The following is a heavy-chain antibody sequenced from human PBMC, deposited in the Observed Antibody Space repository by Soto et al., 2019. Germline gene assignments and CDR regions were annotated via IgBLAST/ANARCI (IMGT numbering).Heavy chain of an antibody. V-gene: IGHV4-39*01. CDR2: MLYSGLT. CDR3: APLSVSLSGPYGIHV. Sequence: NPSETLSLTCSVSGYSVSSSDYYWAWIRQPPGKGLGWIGSMLYSGLTYYNPSLKSRVTLSVDTSKNQFSVRLNSVTASDTAVYYCAPLSVSLSGPYGIHVWGQGTTVTVS. J-gene: IGHJ6*02. CDR1: GYSVSSSDYY. D-gene: IGHD2-15*01.